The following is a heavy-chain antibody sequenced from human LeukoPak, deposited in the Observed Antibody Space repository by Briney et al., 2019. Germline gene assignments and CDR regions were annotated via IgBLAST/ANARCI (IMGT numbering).Heavy chain of an antibody. D-gene: IGHD6-13*01. V-gene: IGHV1-8*01. CDR1: GYTFTSYD. J-gene: IGHJ6*02. Sequence: GASVKVTCKASGYTFTSYDINWVRQATGQGLEWMGWMNPNSGNTGYAQKFQDRVTMTRNTSISTAYMELSSLRSEDTAVYYCARLGGRDSSSWYYYYYGMDVWGQGTTVTVSS. CDR3: ARLGGRDSSSWYYYYYGMDV. CDR2: MNPNSGNT.